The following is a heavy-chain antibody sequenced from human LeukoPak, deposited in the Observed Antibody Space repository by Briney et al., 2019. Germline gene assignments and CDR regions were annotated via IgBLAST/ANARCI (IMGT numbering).Heavy chain of an antibody. V-gene: IGHV3-11*04. CDR3: ARARRSSGWYLPDY. CDR1: GFTFDDYA. J-gene: IGHJ4*02. D-gene: IGHD6-19*01. CDR2: ISSSGSTI. Sequence: PGRSLRLSCAAYGFTFDDYAMHCVRQVPGKGLEWVSYISSSGSTIYYANSVQGRFTISRDNAKNSLYLQMNSLRAEDTAVYYCARARRSSGWYLPDYWGQGTLVTVSS.